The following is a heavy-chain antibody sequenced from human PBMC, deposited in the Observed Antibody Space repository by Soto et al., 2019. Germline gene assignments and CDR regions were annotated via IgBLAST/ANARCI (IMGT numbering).Heavy chain of an antibody. D-gene: IGHD6-19*01. Sequence: ASVKVSCKASGYTFTSYGISWVRQAPGQGLEWMGWISAYNGNTNYAQKLQGRVTMTTDTSTSTAYMELRSLRSDDTAVYYCARSIAVAGTGWFDPWGQGTLVTVSS. CDR2: ISAYNGNT. V-gene: IGHV1-18*01. CDR3: ARSIAVAGTGWFDP. J-gene: IGHJ5*02. CDR1: GYTFTSYG.